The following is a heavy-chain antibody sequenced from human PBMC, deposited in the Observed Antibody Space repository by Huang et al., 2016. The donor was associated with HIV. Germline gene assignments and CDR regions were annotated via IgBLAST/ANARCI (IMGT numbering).Heavy chain of an antibody. J-gene: IGHJ5*02. V-gene: IGHV4-39*01. D-gene: IGHD3-16*01. CDR2: MFYSGST. Sequence: QLQWQELGPGLVKPSKTLSLTCAVSGGFVVSPSVYWGWIRQSPGKGLEWIGCMFYSGSTYYNPSLKSRVTISIDTLNNQFYLKLSSVTAADTAMYYCARHGNYVFDTWGRGTLVTVSS. CDR3: ARHGNYVFDT. CDR1: GGFVVSPSVY.